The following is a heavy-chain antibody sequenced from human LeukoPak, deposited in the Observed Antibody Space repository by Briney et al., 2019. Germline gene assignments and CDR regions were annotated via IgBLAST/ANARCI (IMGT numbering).Heavy chain of an antibody. CDR2: ISGSGSNT. V-gene: IGHV3-23*01. J-gene: IGHJ4*02. CDR1: GFTFSSYA. CDR3: AKDRITVAGTDQFEYFDC. Sequence: GGSLRLSCAASGFTFSSYAMSWVRQAPGKGLEWVSAISGSGSNTYYADSVKGRFTISRDNSKNTLYLQMNSLRADDTAVYYCAKDRITVAGTDQFEYFDCWGQGTLVTVSS. D-gene: IGHD6-19*01.